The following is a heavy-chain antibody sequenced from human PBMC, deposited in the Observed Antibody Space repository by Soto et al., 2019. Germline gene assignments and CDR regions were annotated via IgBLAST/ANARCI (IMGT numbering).Heavy chain of an antibody. CDR3: AKGQDYGDYEFGY. J-gene: IGHJ4*02. D-gene: IGHD4-17*01. CDR1: GFTFSSYA. V-gene: IGHV3-23*01. CDR2: ISGSGGST. Sequence: QQGGSLRLSCAASGFTFSSYAMSWVRQAPGKGLEWVSAISGSGGSTYYADSVKGRFTISRDNSKNTLYLQMNSLRAEDTAVYYCAKGQDYGDYEFGYWGQGTLVTVSS.